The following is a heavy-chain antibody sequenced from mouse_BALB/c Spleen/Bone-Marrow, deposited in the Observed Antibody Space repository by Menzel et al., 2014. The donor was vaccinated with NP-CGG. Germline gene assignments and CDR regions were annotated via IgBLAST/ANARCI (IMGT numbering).Heavy chain of an antibody. J-gene: IGHJ3*01. V-gene: IGHV5-17*02. CDR1: GFAFSSFG. CDR2: IRSGSNTI. D-gene: IGHD2-1*01. Sequence: EVKLVESGGGVVQPGGSRKLSCAASGFAFSSFGMHWVRQAPEKGLEWVAYIRSGSNTIYYADTVKGRFTISRDNPKNTLFLQMTSLRSEDTAMYYCARLGNYVTYWGQGTLVTVSA. CDR3: ARLGNYVTY.